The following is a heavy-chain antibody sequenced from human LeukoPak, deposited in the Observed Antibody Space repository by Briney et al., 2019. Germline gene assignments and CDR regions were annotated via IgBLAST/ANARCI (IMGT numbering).Heavy chain of an antibody. CDR1: GFTFSNYW. V-gene: IGHV3-74*01. J-gene: IGHJ6*04. Sequence: GGSLRLSCVASGFTFSNYWMHWVRQAPGKGLVWISRINSDGSSTKYADSVKGGVTISRDNAKNTLYLQMNSPRAEDTAVYYCVATYLYAMDVWGKGTTVTVSS. CDR2: INSDGSST. CDR3: VATYLYAMDV. D-gene: IGHD2-2*02.